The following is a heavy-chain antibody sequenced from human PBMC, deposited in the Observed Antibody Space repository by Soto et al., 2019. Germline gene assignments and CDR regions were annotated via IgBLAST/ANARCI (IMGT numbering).Heavy chain of an antibody. D-gene: IGHD4-4*01. Sequence: QVQLVQSGAEVKKPGSSVRVSCKASGGTFSSQAINWVRQAPGQGLEWMGGIIPISGTANYAQKFQGRVTITADTSTSTGYMELTSLTSEDTAICYCVRVDYIYRQRFDYWGQGTQVTVSS. CDR1: GGTFSSQA. V-gene: IGHV1-69*06. CDR2: IIPISGTA. CDR3: VRVDYIYRQRFDY. J-gene: IGHJ4*02.